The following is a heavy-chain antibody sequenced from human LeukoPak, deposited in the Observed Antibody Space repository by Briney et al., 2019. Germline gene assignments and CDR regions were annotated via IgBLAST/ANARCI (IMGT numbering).Heavy chain of an antibody. Sequence: GGSLRLSCAASGFTFSSYWMHWVRQAPGKGLVWVSRINSDGSSTSYADSVKGRFTISRDNAKNTLYLQMNSLRAEDTAAYYCARDPSGIAVAATSDAFDIWGQGTMVTVSS. V-gene: IGHV3-74*01. D-gene: IGHD6-19*01. J-gene: IGHJ3*02. CDR1: GFTFSSYW. CDR3: ARDPSGIAVAATSDAFDI. CDR2: INSDGSST.